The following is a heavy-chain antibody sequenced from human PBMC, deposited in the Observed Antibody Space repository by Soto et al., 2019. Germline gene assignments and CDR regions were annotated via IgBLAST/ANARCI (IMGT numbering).Heavy chain of an antibody. CDR3: ACIFSVVYSDGFYYYSIYV. CDR1: GGSISSSSYY. V-gene: IGHV4-39*01. D-gene: IGHD5-18*01. J-gene: IGHJ6*02. CDR2: IFYSGST. Sequence: SGTLSLTCTVSGGSISSSSYYWGWIRQPPGKGLEWIGSIFYSGSTYYNPSLKSRVTISVDTSKNQFSLKLSSVTAADTAVYYCACIFSVVYSDGFYYYSIYVWGQETTVTVSS.